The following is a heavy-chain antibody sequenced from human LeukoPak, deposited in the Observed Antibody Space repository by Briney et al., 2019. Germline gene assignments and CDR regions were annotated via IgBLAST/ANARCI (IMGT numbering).Heavy chain of an antibody. CDR3: ARDFAPDPLYVWGSYRDASASHDAFDI. D-gene: IGHD3-16*02. Sequence: MSGGSLRLSCAASGFTFSDYYMSWIRQAPGKGLEWVSYISSSGSTIYYADSVKGRFTISRDNAKNSLYLQMNSLRAEDTAVYYCARDFAPDPLYVWGSYRDASASHDAFDIWGQGTMVTVSS. V-gene: IGHV3-11*01. CDR2: ISSSGSTI. CDR1: GFTFSDYY. J-gene: IGHJ3*02.